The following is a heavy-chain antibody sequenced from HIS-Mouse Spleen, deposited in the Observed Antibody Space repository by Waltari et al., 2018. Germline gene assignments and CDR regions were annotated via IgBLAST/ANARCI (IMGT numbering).Heavy chain of an antibody. CDR2: IYYSGST. J-gene: IGHJ3*02. V-gene: IGHV4-31*03. D-gene: IGHD6-13*01. CDR3: ARDVTVTGFNSRAGAFDI. Sequence: QVQLQESGPGLVKPSQTLSLTCTVSGGSISSGGYYWSWIRPPPGKGLEWLGYIYYSGSTYYNPSLKSRVTISVDTSKNQFSLKLSSVTAADTAVYYCARDVTVTGFNSRAGAFDIWGQGTMVTVSS. CDR1: GGSISSGGYY.